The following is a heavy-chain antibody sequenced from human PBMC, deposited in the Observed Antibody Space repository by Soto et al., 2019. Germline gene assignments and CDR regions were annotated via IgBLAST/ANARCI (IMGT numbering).Heavy chain of an antibody. CDR2: IYYSGST. J-gene: IGHJ4*02. Sequence: PSETLSLTCTVSGGSINSYYGSWIRQPPGKGLEWIGYIYYSGSTNYNPSLKSRVTISVDTSKNQFSLKLSSVTAADTAVYYCARGRYSSGWYVGYWGQGTLVTVSS. CDR3: ARGRYSSGWYVGY. V-gene: IGHV4-59*08. CDR1: GGSINSYY. D-gene: IGHD6-19*01.